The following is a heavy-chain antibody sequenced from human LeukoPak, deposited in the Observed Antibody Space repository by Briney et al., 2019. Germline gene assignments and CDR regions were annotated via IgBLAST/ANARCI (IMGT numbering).Heavy chain of an antibody. CDR3: TPQARYFDWLLYYFDY. CDR2: IKSKTDGGTT. J-gene: IGHJ4*02. Sequence: GESLRLSCAASGFSFSTYWMSWVRQAPGKGLEWVGRIKSKTDGGTTDYAAPVKGRFTISRDDSKNTLYLQMNSLKTEDTAVYYCTPQARYFDWLLYYFDYWGQGTLVTVSS. D-gene: IGHD3-9*01. CDR1: GFSFSTYW. V-gene: IGHV3-15*01.